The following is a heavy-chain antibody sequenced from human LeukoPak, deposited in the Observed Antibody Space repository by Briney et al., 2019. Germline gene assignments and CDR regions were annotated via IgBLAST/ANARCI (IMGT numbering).Heavy chain of an antibody. CDR1: GFTSSDYY. D-gene: IGHD2-2*01. J-gene: IGHJ4*02. CDR3: ARVVVPAAAAFDY. V-gene: IGHV3-11*06. Sequence: GGSLRLSCAASGFTSSDYYMSWIRQAPGKGLEWVSYISSSSSSYTNYADSVKGRFTITRDNAKNSLYLQMNSLRAEDTAVYYCARVVVPAAAAFDYWGQGTLVTVSS. CDR2: ISSSSSSYT.